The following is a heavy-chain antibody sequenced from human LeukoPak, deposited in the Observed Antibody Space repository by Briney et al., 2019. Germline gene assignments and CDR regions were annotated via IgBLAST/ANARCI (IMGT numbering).Heavy chain of an antibody. V-gene: IGHV3-23*01. CDR2: ISGSGGST. Sequence: GGSLRLSCAASGFTFSTYAMSWVRQSPGKGLEWVSTISGSGGSTYYADSVKGRFTISRDNSKNVLYLQMNSLRAEDTAVYYCAKEFYFATAVWGQGTTVTVS. D-gene: IGHD2-15*01. J-gene: IGHJ6*02. CDR1: GFTFSTYA. CDR3: AKEFYFATAV.